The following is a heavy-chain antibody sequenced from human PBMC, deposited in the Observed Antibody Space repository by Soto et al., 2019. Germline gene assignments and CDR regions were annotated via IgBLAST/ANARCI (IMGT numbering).Heavy chain of an antibody. J-gene: IGHJ6*02. Sequence: GASVKVSCKASGYTFTSYGISWVRQAPGQGLEWMGWISAYNGNTNYAQKLQGRVTMTTDTSTSTAYMELRSLRSDDTAVYYCARDRGPHPDYYGSGSYNYYYGMDVWGQGTTVTV. CDR2: ISAYNGNT. CDR3: ARDRGPHPDYYGSGSYNYYYGMDV. CDR1: GYTFTSYG. D-gene: IGHD3-10*01. V-gene: IGHV1-18*01.